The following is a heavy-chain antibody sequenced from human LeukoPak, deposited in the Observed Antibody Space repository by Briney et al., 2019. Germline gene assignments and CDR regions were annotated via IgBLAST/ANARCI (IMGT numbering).Heavy chain of an antibody. Sequence: KASETLSLTCTVSGGSISSGDYYWSWIRQPPGKGLECIGYIYYSGNTYYNPSLKSRVTISVDTSKNQFSLKLNSVTAADTAVYYCASLLPDWTVIPAAIGYFDYWGQGILVTVSS. CDR2: IYYSGNT. V-gene: IGHV4-30-4*01. CDR1: GGSISSGDYY. J-gene: IGHJ4*02. D-gene: IGHD2-2*01. CDR3: ASLLPDWTVIPAAIGYFDY.